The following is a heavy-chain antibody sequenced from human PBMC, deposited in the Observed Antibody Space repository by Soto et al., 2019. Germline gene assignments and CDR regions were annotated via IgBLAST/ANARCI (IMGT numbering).Heavy chain of an antibody. Sequence: SETLCLTCTVSGGSISSSSYYWGWIRQPPGKGLEWIGSIYYSGSTYYNPSLKSRVTISVDTSKNQFSLKLSSVTAADTAVYYCARHCLGGLLWFGELSYYYGMDVWGQGTTVTVSS. D-gene: IGHD3-10*01. CDR3: ARHCLGGLLWFGELSYYYGMDV. J-gene: IGHJ6*02. CDR1: GGSISSSSYY. CDR2: IYYSGST. V-gene: IGHV4-39*01.